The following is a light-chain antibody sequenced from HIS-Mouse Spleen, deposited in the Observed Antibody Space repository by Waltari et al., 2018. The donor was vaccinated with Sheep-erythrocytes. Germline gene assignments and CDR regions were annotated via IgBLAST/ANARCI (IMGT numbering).Light chain of an antibody. CDR2: EVS. J-gene: IGLJ3*02. CDR1: SSDVGGYNY. V-gene: IGLV2-8*01. Sequence: QSALTQPPSASGSPGPSVTISCTATSSDVGGYNYVSWYQQHPGKAPKLMIHEVSKRPSGVPDRFSGSKSGNTASLTVSGLQAEDEADYYCSSYAGSNNWVFGGGTKLTVL. CDR3: SSYAGSNNWV.